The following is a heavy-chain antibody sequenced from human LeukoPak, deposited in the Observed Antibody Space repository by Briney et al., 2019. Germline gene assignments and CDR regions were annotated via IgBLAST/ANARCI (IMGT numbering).Heavy chain of an antibody. J-gene: IGHJ3*02. D-gene: IGHD2-15*01. CDR1: GASIRSGDYY. V-gene: IGHV4-30-4*01. Sequence: SQTLSLTCTVSGASIRSGDYYWSWIRQPPGKGLEWIGYIYDSGSTYYNPSPKSRITISVDTSENRFSLKLSSVTATDTAVYYCARDCSGGSCYGAFDIWGQGTMVTVSS. CDR2: IYDSGST. CDR3: ARDCSGGSCYGAFDI.